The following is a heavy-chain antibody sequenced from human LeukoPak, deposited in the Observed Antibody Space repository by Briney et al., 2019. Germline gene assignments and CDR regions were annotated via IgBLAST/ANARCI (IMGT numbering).Heavy chain of an antibody. Sequence: SVKVSCKASGGTFSSYAISWVRQAPGQGLEWMGRIIPILGIANYAQKFQGRVTITADKSTSTAYMELSSLRSEDTAVYYCARGPGPTNCGGDCYSGGDYWGQGTLVTVSS. CDR3: ARGPGPTNCGGDCYSGGDY. D-gene: IGHD2-21*02. V-gene: IGHV1-69*04. J-gene: IGHJ4*02. CDR2: IIPILGIA. CDR1: GGTFSSYA.